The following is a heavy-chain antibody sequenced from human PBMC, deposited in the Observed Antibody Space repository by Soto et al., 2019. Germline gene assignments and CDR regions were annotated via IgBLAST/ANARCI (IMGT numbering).Heavy chain of an antibody. CDR1: GYTFTSYY. CDR2: INPSGGST. J-gene: IGHJ4*02. D-gene: IGHD2-15*01. V-gene: IGHV1-46*03. CDR3: AILGYCSGGSCYPNDN. Sequence: GASVKVSCKASGYTFTSYYMHWVRQAPGQGLEWMGIINPSGGSTSYAQKFQGRVTMTRDTSTSTVYMELSSLRSEDTAVYYCAILGYCSGGSCYPNDNWGQGTLVTVSS.